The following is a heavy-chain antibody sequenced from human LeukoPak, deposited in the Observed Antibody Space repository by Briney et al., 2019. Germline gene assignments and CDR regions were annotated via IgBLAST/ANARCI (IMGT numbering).Heavy chain of an antibody. D-gene: IGHD6-6*01. CDR1: GFSFSSYA. Sequence: GGSLRLSCAASGFSFSSYAIHWVRQAPGKGLEWVAVISYDGSNKNYADSVKGRFSISRDNSKNTLYLQMNSLRAEDTAVYYCARGSHRIEYRRSAAFDPWGQGTLVTVSS. CDR3: ARGSHRIEYRRSAAFDP. J-gene: IGHJ5*02. V-gene: IGHV3-30*04. CDR2: ISYDGSNK.